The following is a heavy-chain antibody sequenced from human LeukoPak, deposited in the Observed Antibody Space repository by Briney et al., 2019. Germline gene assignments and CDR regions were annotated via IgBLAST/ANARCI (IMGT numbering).Heavy chain of an antibody. J-gene: IGHJ5*02. V-gene: IGHV1-2*02. Sequence: GASVKVSCKASGYTFTGYYIRWVRQAPGQGLECMGWINPNSGGTNYAQKFQGRVTMTRDTSISTAYMELSRLRSDGTAVYYCARGGSGSYFSWLDPWGQGTLVTVSS. CDR3: ARGGSGSYFSWLDP. CDR1: GYTFTGYY. CDR2: INPNSGGT. D-gene: IGHD3-10*01.